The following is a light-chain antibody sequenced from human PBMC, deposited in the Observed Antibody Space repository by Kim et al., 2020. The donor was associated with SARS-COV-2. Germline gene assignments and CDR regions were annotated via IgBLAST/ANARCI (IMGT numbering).Light chain of an antibody. CDR3: QQTTDWPPLT. J-gene: IGKJ4*01. V-gene: IGKV3-11*01. CDR2: DAS. Sequence: PGDRATLSCRASQSVSGDLAWYQQRSGQAPRLLIYDASKRATGVPGRFSGSGSETDFTLTISRLEPEDFAVYYCQQTTDWPPLTFGGGTKVDI. CDR1: QSVSGD.